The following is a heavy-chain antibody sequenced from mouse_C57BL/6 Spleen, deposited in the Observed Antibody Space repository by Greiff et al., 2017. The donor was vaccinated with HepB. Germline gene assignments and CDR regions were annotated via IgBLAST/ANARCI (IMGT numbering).Heavy chain of an antibody. D-gene: IGHD2-4*01. CDR1: GFTFTDYY. V-gene: IGHV7-3*01. Sequence: EVQLQESGGGLVQPGGSLSLSCAASGFTFTDYYMSWVRQPPGKALEWLGFIRNKANGYTTEYSASVKGRFTISRDNSQSILYLQMNALRAADRATYYCARCPIYYDYGRDAMDYWGEGTSVTVSS. J-gene: IGHJ4*01. CDR2: IRNKANGYTT. CDR3: ARCPIYYDYGRDAMDY.